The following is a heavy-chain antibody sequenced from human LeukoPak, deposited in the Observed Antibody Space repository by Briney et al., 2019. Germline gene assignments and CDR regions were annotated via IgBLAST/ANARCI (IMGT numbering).Heavy chain of an antibody. CDR1: GFTFSSYG. J-gene: IGHJ1*01. V-gene: IGHV3-30*02. D-gene: IGHD2-2*01. CDR3: AKDPSEYQLLTAEYFQH. CDR2: IWYDGSNK. Sequence: GGSLRLSCAASGFTFSSYGMRWVRQAPGKGLEWVALIWYDGSNKYYADSVKGRFTISRDNSKNTLYLQMNSLRAEDTAVYYCAKDPSEYQLLTAEYFQHWGQGTLVTVSS.